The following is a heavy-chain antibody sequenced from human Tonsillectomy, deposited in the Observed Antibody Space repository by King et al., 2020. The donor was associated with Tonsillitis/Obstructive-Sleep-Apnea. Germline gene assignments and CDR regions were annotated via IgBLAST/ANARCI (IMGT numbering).Heavy chain of an antibody. Sequence: QLQESGPGLVKPSETLSLICTVSGGSISSYYWSWIRQPPGKGLEWIGYISYSGSTNYNPSLKSRVTISVDTSRNQFSLRLSSVTAADTAVYYCARQYNVYNWFDPWGQGTLVTVSS. J-gene: IGHJ5*02. CDR2: ISYSGST. CDR1: GGSISSYY. V-gene: IGHV4-59*08. D-gene: IGHD5/OR15-5a*01. CDR3: ARQYNVYNWFDP.